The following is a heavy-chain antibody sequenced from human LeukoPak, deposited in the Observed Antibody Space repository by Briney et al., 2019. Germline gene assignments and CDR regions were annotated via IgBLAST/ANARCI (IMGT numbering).Heavy chain of an antibody. CDR2: IYYSGST. D-gene: IGHD6-19*01. CDR3: ARVVAVAGLGFFDY. Sequence: SETLSLTCSVSGGSISGGSYYWSWIRQPPGKGLEWIGYIYYSGSTNYNPSLKSRVTISVDTSKNQFSLKLSSVTAADTAVYYCARVVAVAGLGFFDYWGQGTLVTVSS. CDR1: GGSISGGSYY. V-gene: IGHV4-61*01. J-gene: IGHJ4*02.